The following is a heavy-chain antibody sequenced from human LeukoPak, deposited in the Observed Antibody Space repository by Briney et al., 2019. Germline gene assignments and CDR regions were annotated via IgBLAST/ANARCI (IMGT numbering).Heavy chain of an antibody. CDR1: GGSISSYY. V-gene: IGHV4-59*08. J-gene: IGHJ4*02. CDR2: IYYSGST. D-gene: IGHD6-19*01. Sequence: SETLSLTCTVSGGSISSYYWSWIRQPPGKGLEWIGYIYYSGSTNYNPSLMSRVTISVDTSKNQFSLKLSSVTAADTAVYYCARQRSSGWYGGDFDYWGQGTLVTVSS. CDR3: ARQRSSGWYGGDFDY.